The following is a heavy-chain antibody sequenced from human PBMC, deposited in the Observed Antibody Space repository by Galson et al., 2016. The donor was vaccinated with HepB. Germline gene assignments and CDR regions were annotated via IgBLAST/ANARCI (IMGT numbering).Heavy chain of an antibody. CDR2: INHSGNT. D-gene: IGHD3-3*01. J-gene: IGHJ5*02. CDR1: GGTFTGYY. Sequence: LSLTCAVLGGTFTGYYWTWIRHPPRKGLEWIGEINHSGNTNYNPSLKSRVNLSVDMSKKQFTLELTSVTAADTAIYYCARGTYYDSATRFDPWGQGTPVTVAS. V-gene: IGHV4-34*01. CDR3: ARGTYYDSATRFDP.